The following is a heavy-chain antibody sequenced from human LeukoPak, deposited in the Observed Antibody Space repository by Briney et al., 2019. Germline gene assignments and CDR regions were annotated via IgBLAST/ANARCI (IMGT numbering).Heavy chain of an antibody. D-gene: IGHD3-10*01. V-gene: IGHV1-18*01. J-gene: IGHJ3*02. CDR1: GYTFTSYG. Sequence: GASVKVSCKASGYTFTSYGISWVRQAPGQGLEWMGWISAYNGNTNYAQKLQGRVTMTTDTSTSTAYMELRSLRSDDTAVYYCARGGKLIWFGEPMPDRGLDAFDIWGQGTMVTVSS. CDR3: ARGGKLIWFGEPMPDRGLDAFDI. CDR2: ISAYNGNT.